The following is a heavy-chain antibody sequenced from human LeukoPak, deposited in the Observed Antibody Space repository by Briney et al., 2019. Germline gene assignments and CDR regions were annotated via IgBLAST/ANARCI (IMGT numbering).Heavy chain of an antibody. V-gene: IGHV4-39*02. J-gene: IGHJ5*02. Sequence: SETLSLTCTVSGGSISSSTYYWVWIRQPPGKGLEWIGSIYYSGSTYYNPSLKSRVTILVDTSKNHFSLKLSSVTAADTAVYYCARGRQWGHWFDPWGQGTLVTVSS. CDR2: IYYSGST. CDR3: ARGRQWGHWFDP. D-gene: IGHD3-16*01. CDR1: GGSISSSTYY.